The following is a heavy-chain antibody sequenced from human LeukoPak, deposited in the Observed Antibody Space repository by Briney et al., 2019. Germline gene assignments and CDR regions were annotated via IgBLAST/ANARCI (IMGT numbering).Heavy chain of an antibody. CDR1: GFTFSSYD. CDR2: IGTAGDT. Sequence: PGGSLRLSCAASGFTFSSYDMHWVRQATGKGLEWVSAIGTAGDTYYPGSVKARFTISRENAKNSLYLQMNSLRAGDTAVYYCARGPSGYYGSGSFTFDPWGQGTLVTVSS. V-gene: IGHV3-13*01. CDR3: ARGPSGYYGSGSFTFDP. J-gene: IGHJ5*02. D-gene: IGHD3-10*01.